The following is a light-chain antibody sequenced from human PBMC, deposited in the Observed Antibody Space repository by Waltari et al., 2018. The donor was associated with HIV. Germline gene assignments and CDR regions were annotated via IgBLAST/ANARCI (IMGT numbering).Light chain of an antibody. Sequence: SYEVTQPPSLSVSPGQTASITCSGAKLGEKYACWYQQKPGQSPLLVIYADTKRPPGIPERFSAPTSGNTATLTITGTQAMDEADYYCQAWDSTTRVFGGGTKLTVL. J-gene: IGLJ3*02. CDR2: ADT. V-gene: IGLV3-1*01. CDR1: KLGEKY. CDR3: QAWDSTTRV.